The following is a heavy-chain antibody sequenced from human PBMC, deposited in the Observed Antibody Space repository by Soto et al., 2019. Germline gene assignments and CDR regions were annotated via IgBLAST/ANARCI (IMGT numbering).Heavy chain of an antibody. J-gene: IGHJ4*02. Sequence: EVQLLESGGGLVQPGGSLRLSCAASGFTFSSYAMSWVRQASGKGLEWVSAISGSGGSTYYADSVKGRFTISRDNSKNTLYLQMNSLRAEDTAVDYCAKDGGHGDFAYWGQGTLVTVSS. V-gene: IGHV3-23*01. D-gene: IGHD4-17*01. CDR2: ISGSGGST. CDR1: GFTFSSYA. CDR3: AKDGGHGDFAY.